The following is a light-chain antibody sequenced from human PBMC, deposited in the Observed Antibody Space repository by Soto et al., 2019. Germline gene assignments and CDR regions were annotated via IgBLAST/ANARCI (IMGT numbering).Light chain of an antibody. CDR2: DAS. CDR1: QSVSSS. V-gene: IGKV3-11*01. J-gene: IGKJ5*01. Sequence: EIVLTQPQATLSLSPGERATPSCRASQSVSSSLPWYQQKPGQAPRLLIYDASNRATGIPARFSGSGSGTDFTLTISSLEPEDFAVYYCQQRSNWPPITFGQGTRLEIK. CDR3: QQRSNWPPIT.